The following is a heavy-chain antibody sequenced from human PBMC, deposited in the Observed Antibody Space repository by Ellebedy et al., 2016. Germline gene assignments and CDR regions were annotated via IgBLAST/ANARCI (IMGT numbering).Heavy chain of an antibody. CDR1: GYTFTSYY. V-gene: IGHV1-46*01. CDR3: ASLALVYCTNGVCYAFDY. Sequence: ASVQVSCXASGYTFTSYYMHWVRQAPGQGLEGMGIINPSGGSTSYAQKFQGRVTMTRDTSTSTVYMELSSLRSEDTAVYYCASLALVYCTNGVCYAFDYWGQGILVTVSS. CDR2: INPSGGST. D-gene: IGHD2-8*01. J-gene: IGHJ4*02.